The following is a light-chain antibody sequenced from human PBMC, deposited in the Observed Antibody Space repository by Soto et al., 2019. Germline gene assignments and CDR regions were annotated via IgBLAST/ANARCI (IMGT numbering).Light chain of an antibody. CDR3: QQSFSTPYN. V-gene: IGKV1-39*01. CDR2: AAS. Sequence: DIQMTQSPSSLSASVGDRVTITCRASQSIGTYLNWYHQKPGKAPKLLIYAASTLQSGVPSRFSGSGSGTDFTLTISSLQPEDFAIYYCQQSFSTPYNFGQGTKLEIK. J-gene: IGKJ2*01. CDR1: QSIGTY.